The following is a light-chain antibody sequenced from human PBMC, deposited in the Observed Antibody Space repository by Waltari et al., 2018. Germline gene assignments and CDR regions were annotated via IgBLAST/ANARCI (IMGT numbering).Light chain of an antibody. CDR3: QQYDNYWT. Sequence: DIQMTQSPSTLSASVGDRVTITCRASQSITNWLAWYQQKPGKAPKLLIYKASNLESGVPSRFSGSGSGTEFTLTSGSLQPDDFATYYCQQYDNYWTFGQGTKVEIK. V-gene: IGKV1-5*03. J-gene: IGKJ1*01. CDR1: QSITNW. CDR2: KAS.